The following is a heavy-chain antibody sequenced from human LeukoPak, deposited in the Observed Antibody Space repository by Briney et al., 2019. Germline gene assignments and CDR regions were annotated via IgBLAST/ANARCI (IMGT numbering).Heavy chain of an antibody. CDR1: GGSISSYY. Sequence: PSETLSLTCTVSGGSISSYYWSWIRQPPGKGLEWIGYIYYSGSTNYNPSLKSRVTISMDTSKNQFSLKLSSVTAADTAVYYGARVGSSSWYFDYWGQGTLVTVSS. J-gene: IGHJ4*02. D-gene: IGHD6-13*01. CDR2: IYYSGST. CDR3: ARVGSSSWYFDY. V-gene: IGHV4-59*01.